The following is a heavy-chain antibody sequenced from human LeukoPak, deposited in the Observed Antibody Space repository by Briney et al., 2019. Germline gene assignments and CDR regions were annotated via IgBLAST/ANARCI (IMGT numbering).Heavy chain of an antibody. J-gene: IGHJ4*02. CDR3: TKDRRGPAAGTWYFDS. D-gene: IGHD6-13*01. CDR2: ITAIDGRT. V-gene: IGHV3-23*01. Sequence: PGGSLRLSCAASGFTVSRKYMSWVRQAPGRGLEWVSSITAIDGRTYYADSVRGRFTISRDNSKNTVYLQLNSLRAGDTAIYYCTKDRRGPAAGTWYFDSWGQGTLVTVSS. CDR1: GFTVSRKY.